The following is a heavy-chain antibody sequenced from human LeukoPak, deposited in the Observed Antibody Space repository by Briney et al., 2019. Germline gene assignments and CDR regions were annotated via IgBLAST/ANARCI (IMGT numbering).Heavy chain of an antibody. V-gene: IGHV3-64*01. CDR1: GFTFNNYA. CDR3: ARSAGGYSDY. Sequence: GGSLRQSRAASGFTFNNYATHWVRQAPGKGLEYVSAITNNGDGTYYANSVKGRFTISRDNSKNTLFLQMGSLRAEDMAVYYCARSAGGYSDYWGQATLVTVSS. CDR2: ITNNGDGT. D-gene: IGHD3-10*01. J-gene: IGHJ4*02.